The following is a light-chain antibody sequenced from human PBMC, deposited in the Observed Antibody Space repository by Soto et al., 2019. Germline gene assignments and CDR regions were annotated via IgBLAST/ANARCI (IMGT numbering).Light chain of an antibody. CDR2: AAS. V-gene: IGKV1-9*01. CDR3: QQLIGYPYT. CDR1: QGVSSY. Sequence: DIPLTQSPSFLSASVGDRVTITCRASQGVSSYLAWYQQKPGKAPKLLICAASTLQSGVSSRFSGSGSGTDFTLTISSLQPEDFATYYCQQLIGYPYTFGQGTKLEIK. J-gene: IGKJ2*01.